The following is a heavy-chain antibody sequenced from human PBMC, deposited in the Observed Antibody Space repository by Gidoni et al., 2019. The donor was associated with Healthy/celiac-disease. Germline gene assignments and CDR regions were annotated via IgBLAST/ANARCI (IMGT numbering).Heavy chain of an antibody. Sequence: EVQLLESGGGLVQPGGSLRLSCAASGFTFSSHAISWVRQAPGKGLEGVSAISGSGGSTYYADSVKGRFTISRDNSKNTLYLQMNSLRAEDTAVYYCAKDHRDGGYCSGGSCYIPDYWGQGTLVTVSS. CDR1: GFTFSSHA. V-gene: IGHV3-23*01. CDR3: AKDHRDGGYCSGGSCYIPDY. CDR2: ISGSGGST. J-gene: IGHJ4*02. D-gene: IGHD2-15*01.